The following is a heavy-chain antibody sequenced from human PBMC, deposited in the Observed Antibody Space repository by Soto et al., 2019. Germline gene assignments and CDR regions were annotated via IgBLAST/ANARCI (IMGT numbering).Heavy chain of an antibody. V-gene: IGHV1-3*01. J-gene: IGHJ6*02. CDR2: INAGNGNT. D-gene: IGHD2-2*01. CDR3: AREPPYCSSTSRPQYYHSGMDV. Sequence: ASVKAACKASGYPCTRKSIHWVRQAPGQRLVWMVWINAGNGNTKYSQKFQGRVTITRDTSASTAYMELSSLRSEDTAVYYCAREPPYCSSTSRPQYYHSGMDVRGQGTTVTLYS. CDR1: GYPCTRKS.